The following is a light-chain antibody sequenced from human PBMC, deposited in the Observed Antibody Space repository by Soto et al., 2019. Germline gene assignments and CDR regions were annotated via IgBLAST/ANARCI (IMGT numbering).Light chain of an antibody. J-gene: IGKJ4*01. Sequence: DIQMTQSPSSLSASVGDKVTITCQASQDIDTSLNWYQLRPGEPPKLLIYDASTLETGVPSRFSGSGSGIHFTLTITSLHPEDCATYFCQQFYDVFLTFGGGTRVEFK. CDR3: QQFYDVFLT. CDR2: DAS. V-gene: IGKV1-33*01. CDR1: QDIDTS.